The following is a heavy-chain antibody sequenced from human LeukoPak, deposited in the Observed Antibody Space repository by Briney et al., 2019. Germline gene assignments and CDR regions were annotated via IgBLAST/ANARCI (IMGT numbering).Heavy chain of an antibody. CDR3: ARDRAVTPDVSAFDI. CDR1: GYTLTELS. CDR2: FDPEDGET. V-gene: IGHV1-24*01. D-gene: IGHD4-11*01. Sequence: ASVKVSCKVSGYTLTELSMHWVRQAPGKGLEWMGGFDPEDGETIYAQKFQGRVTMTRDTSTSTVYMELSSLRSEDTAVYYCARDRAVTPDVSAFDIWGQGTMVTVSS. J-gene: IGHJ3*02.